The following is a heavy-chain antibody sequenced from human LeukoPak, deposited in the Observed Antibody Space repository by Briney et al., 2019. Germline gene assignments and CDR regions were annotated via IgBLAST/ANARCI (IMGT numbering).Heavy chain of an antibody. J-gene: IGHJ4*02. CDR1: GGSFSGYY. Sequence: SETLSLTCAVYGGSFSGYYWSWIRQPPGKGLEWIGEINHSGSTNYNPSLKSRVTISVDTSKNQFSLKLSSVTAADTAVYYCATALLYWFGEPLGYFDYWGQGTLVTVSS. D-gene: IGHD3-10*01. CDR2: INHSGST. V-gene: IGHV4-34*01. CDR3: ATALLYWFGEPLGYFDY.